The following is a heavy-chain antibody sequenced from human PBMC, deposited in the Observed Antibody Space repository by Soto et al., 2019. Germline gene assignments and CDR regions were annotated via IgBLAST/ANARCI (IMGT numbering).Heavy chain of an antibody. D-gene: IGHD6-13*01. CDR3: ARSTAEAGTGYFQH. CDR1: GGSISSGGYS. CDR2: IYHSGST. V-gene: IGHV4-30-2*01. Sequence: SETLSLTCAVSGGSISSGGYSWSWIRQPPGKGLEWIGYIYHSGSTYYNPSLKSRVTISVDRSKNQFSLKLSSVTAADTAVYYCARSTAEAGTGYFQHWGQGTLVTVSS. J-gene: IGHJ1*01.